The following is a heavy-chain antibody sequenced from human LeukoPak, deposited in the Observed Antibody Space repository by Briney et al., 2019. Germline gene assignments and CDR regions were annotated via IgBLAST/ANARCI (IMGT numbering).Heavy chain of an antibody. D-gene: IGHD3-10*01. J-gene: IGHJ5*02. CDR1: GYTFTGYY. V-gene: IGHV1-2*02. CDR3: VREVWFGEYQTSFDP. CDR2: INPNSGGT. Sequence: ASVKVSCKASGYTFTGYYMHWVRQAPGQGLEWMGWINPNSGGTNYAQKFQGRVTMTRDTSISTAYMELSRLRSDDTAVYYCVREVWFGEYQTSFDPWGQGTLVTVSS.